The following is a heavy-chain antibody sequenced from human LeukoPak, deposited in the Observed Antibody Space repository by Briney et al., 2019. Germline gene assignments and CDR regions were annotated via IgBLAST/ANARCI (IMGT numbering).Heavy chain of an antibody. CDR3: ARLGSSAPLYYFDY. J-gene: IGHJ4*02. Sequence: NPSETLSLTCTVSGGSISSSSYYWGWILQPPGKGLEWIGNIYYSGSTYYNPSLKSRVTISADTSKNQFSLKLSSVTAADSAMYYCARLGSSAPLYYFDYWGQGTLVTVSS. CDR2: IYYSGST. CDR1: GGSISSSSYY. D-gene: IGHD6-19*01. V-gene: IGHV4-39*01.